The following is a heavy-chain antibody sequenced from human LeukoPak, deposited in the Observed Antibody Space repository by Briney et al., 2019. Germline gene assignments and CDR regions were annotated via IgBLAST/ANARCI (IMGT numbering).Heavy chain of an antibody. D-gene: IGHD4-17*01. V-gene: IGHV3-7*01. CDR1: GFTFSSYW. J-gene: IGHJ4*02. Sequence: PGGSLRLSCAASGFTFSSYWMSWVRQAPGKGLEWVANIKQDGSEKYYVDSVKGRFTISRDNAKNSLDLQMNSLRAEDTAVYYCARSLGDYGDYGEEYYSDYWGQGTLVTVSS. CDR3: ARSLGDYGDYGEEYYSDY. CDR2: IKQDGSEK.